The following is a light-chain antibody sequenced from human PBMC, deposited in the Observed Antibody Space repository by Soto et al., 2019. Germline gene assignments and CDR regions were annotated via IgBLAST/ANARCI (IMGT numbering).Light chain of an antibody. CDR1: SSNIGAGYD. Sequence: QSVLTQPPSVSGAPGQRVTISCTGSSSNIGAGYDVLWYQQLPGTAPKLLIYGNSNRPSGVPDRFSASKSGTSASLAITGLQAEDEADYYCQSYDSSLSGYIFGTGTKVTVL. CDR2: GNS. CDR3: QSYDSSLSGYI. J-gene: IGLJ1*01. V-gene: IGLV1-40*01.